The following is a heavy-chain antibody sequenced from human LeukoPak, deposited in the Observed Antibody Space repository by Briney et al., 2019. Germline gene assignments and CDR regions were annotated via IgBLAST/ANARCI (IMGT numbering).Heavy chain of an antibody. V-gene: IGHV4-59*12. D-gene: IGHD3-16*01. CDR3: ARVKSRNIPLWGWFDP. Sequence: SETLSLTCTVSGGSISNYYWSWIRQPPGKGLEWIGHIYHSGSSYYNPSLKSRVTISVDKAKDQFSLKLTSVTVADTAVYYCARVKSRNIPLWGWFDPWGQGTLVTVSS. CDR2: IYHSGSS. CDR1: GGSISNYY. J-gene: IGHJ5*02.